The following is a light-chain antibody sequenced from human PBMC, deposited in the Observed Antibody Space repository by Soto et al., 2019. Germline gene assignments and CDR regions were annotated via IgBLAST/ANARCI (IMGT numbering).Light chain of an antibody. CDR2: AAS. J-gene: IGKJ1*01. CDR1: QSISSY. V-gene: IGKV1-39*01. CDR3: QQSYSTLWT. Sequence: DIQMTQSPSSLSASVGDRVTITCRASQSISSYLNWYQQKQGKDPRLMIYAASSLQSGVRSGFSGSGSETDFTLTIGSLQPEDLETYYCQQSYSTLWTFGQETQGGYQ.